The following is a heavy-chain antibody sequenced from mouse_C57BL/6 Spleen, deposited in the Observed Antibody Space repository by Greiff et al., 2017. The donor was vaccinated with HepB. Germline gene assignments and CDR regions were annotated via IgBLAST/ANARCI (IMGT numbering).Heavy chain of an antibody. J-gene: IGHJ2*01. V-gene: IGHV5-4*01. Sequence: EVQLVESGGGLVKPGGSLKLSCAASGFTFSSYAMSWVRQTPEQRLEWVATISDGGSYTYYPDNVKGRFTISRDNAKNNLYLQMSHLKSEDTAMYYCAREDYGYFDYRGQGTTLTVSS. D-gene: IGHD1-1*01. CDR2: ISDGGSYT. CDR1: GFTFSSYA. CDR3: AREDYGYFDY.